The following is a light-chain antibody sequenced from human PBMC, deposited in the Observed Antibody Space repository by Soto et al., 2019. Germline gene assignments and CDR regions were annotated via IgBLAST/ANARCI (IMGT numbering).Light chain of an antibody. CDR3: QQYDSLPRT. CDR1: QDISNN. Sequence: DIQMTQSPSSLSASVGDRVTITCQASQDISNNLNWYQQKPGKAPKLLSYDASNLATGVPSRFSGSGSATEFTFTISCLRPEDIATDYCQQYDSLPRTFGGGTKVKIK. V-gene: IGKV1-33*01. J-gene: IGKJ4*01. CDR2: DAS.